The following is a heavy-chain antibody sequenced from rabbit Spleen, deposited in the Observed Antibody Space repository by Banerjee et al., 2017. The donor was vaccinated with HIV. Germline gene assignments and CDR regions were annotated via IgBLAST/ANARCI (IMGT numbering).Heavy chain of an antibody. J-gene: IGHJ6*01. CDR3: ARDGAGGSYFAL. D-gene: IGHD8-1*01. CDR2: IDHIFGIT. Sequence: QSLEESGGDLVKPGASLTLTCTASGLALSNSDWIYWVRQAPGKGLEWIGYIDHIFGITYFANWAKVRFTISKTSSTTVTLQMTSLTDADTATYFCARDGAGGSYFALWGPGTLVTVS. CDR1: GLALSNSDW. V-gene: IGHV1S40*01.